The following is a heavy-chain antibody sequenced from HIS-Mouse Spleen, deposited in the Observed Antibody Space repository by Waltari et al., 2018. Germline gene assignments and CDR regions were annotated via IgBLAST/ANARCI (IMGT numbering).Heavy chain of an antibody. CDR1: GFTFRSYL. D-gene: IGHD5-12*01. CDR3: ARERRGPGWFDP. J-gene: IGHJ5*02. CDR2: IKQDGSEK. V-gene: IGHV3-7*01. Sequence: EVQLVESGGGLVQPGGSLRLSWSASGFTFRSYLMSVAPQAPGKGLDWVANIKQDGSEKYYVDSVKGRFTISRDNAKNSLYLQMNSLRAEDTAVYYCARERRGPGWFDPWGQGTLVTVSS.